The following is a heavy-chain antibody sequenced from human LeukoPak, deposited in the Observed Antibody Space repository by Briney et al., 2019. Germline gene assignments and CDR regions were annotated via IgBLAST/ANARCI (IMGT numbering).Heavy chain of an antibody. J-gene: IGHJ4*02. CDR2: IIPIFGTA. D-gene: IGHD1-26*01. Sequence: SVKVSCKASGGTFSSYAISWARQAPGQGLEWMGGIIPIFGTANYAQKFQGRVTITTDESTSTAYMELSSLRSEDTAVYYCARGTVGALYYFDYWGQGTLVTVSS. CDR3: ARGTVGALYYFDY. CDR1: GGTFSSYA. V-gene: IGHV1-69*05.